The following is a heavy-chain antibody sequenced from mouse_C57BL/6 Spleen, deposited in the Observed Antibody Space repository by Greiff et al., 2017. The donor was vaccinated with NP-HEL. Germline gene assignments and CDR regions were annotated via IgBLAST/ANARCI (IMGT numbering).Heavy chain of an antibody. CDR3: ARHKITTVVADYFDY. V-gene: IGHV5-9*01. D-gene: IGHD1-1*01. Sequence: EVKLVESGGGLVKPGGSLKLSCAASGFTFSSYTMSWVRQTPEKRLEWVATISGGGGNTYYPDSVKGRFTISRDNAKNTLYLQMSSLTSEDTALYYCARHKITTVVADYFDYWGQGTTLTVSS. CDR2: ISGGGGNT. CDR1: GFTFSSYT. J-gene: IGHJ2*01.